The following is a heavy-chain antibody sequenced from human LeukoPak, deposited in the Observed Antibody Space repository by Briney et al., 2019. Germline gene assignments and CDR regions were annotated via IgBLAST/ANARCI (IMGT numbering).Heavy chain of an antibody. J-gene: IGHJ4*02. CDR1: GYTFTSYY. V-gene: IGHV1-46*04. D-gene: IGHD5-24*01. CDR3: ARESPADGYKDY. CDR2: INPSGGST. Sequence: ASVKVSCKASGYTFTSYYMHWVRQAPGQGLEWMGIINPSGGSTSYAQKLQGRVTMTRDPSTSTVYMELSSLRSEDTAVYYCARESPADGYKDYWGQGTLVTVSS.